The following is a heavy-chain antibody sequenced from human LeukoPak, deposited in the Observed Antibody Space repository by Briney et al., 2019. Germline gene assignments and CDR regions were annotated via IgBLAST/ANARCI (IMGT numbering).Heavy chain of an antibody. J-gene: IGHJ6*02. V-gene: IGHV3-21*01. CDR2: ISSSSSYI. CDR1: GFTFSNAW. Sequence: GGSLRLSCAASGFTFSNAWMNWVRQAPGKGLEWVSSISSSSSYIYYADSVKGRFTISRDNAKNSLYLQMNSLRAEDTAVYYCARDSGTVDIVVVPAAINYYYYGMDVWGQGTTVTVSS. CDR3: ARDSGTVDIVVVPAAINYYYYGMDV. D-gene: IGHD2-2*02.